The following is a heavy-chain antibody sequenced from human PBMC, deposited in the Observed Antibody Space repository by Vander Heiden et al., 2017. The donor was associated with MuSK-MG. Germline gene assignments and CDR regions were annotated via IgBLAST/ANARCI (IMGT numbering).Heavy chain of an antibody. V-gene: IGHV1-24*01. CDR2: FDPEDGET. Sequence: QVQLVQSGAEVKKPGASVKVSCKVSGYTLTELSMHWVRQAPGKGLEWMGGFDPEDGETIYAQKFQGRVTMTEDTSTDTAYMELRSLRSEETAVYYCATISVPKVSGWDDGNWFDPWGQGTMVTVSS. J-gene: IGHJ5*02. CDR3: ATISVPKVSGWDDGNWFDP. CDR1: GYTLTELS. D-gene: IGHD6-19*01.